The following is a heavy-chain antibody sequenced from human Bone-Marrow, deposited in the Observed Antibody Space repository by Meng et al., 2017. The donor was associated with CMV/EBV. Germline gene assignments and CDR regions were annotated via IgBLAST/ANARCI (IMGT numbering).Heavy chain of an antibody. CDR1: GGSISSSSYY. CDR3: ARDTERLRIYY. J-gene: IGHJ4*02. V-gene: IGHV4-39*07. Sequence: SETLSLTCTVSGGSISSSSYYWGWIRQPPGKGLEWIGSIYYSGSTYYNPSLKSRVTISVDTSKNQFSLKLSSVTAADTAVYYCARDTERLRIYYWGQGTLVTVSS. D-gene: IGHD4-17*01. CDR2: IYYSGST.